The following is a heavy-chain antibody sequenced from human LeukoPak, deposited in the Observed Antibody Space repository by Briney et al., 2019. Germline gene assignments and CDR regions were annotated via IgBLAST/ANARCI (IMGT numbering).Heavy chain of an antibody. D-gene: IGHD3-3*01. CDR2: ISSSTSTI. J-gene: IGHJ3*01. CDR3: ARDPDDFWSGSDAFDV. V-gene: IGHV3-48*01. Sequence: GGSLRLSCAASGFTFSTYSMNWVRQAPGKGLEWVSYISSSTSTIYYADSVKGRFTISRDNAKNSLYLQMNSLRAEDTAVYYCARDPDDFWSGSDAFDVWGQGTMVTVSS. CDR1: GFTFSTYS.